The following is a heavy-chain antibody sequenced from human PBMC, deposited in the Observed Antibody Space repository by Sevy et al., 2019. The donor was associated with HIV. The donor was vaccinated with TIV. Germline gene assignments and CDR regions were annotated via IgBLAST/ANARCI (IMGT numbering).Heavy chain of an antibody. CDR1: GGSFSGYY. CDR2: INHSGST. CDR3: ARTRPGSLDFWSGYSDYYYGMDV. J-gene: IGHJ6*02. V-gene: IGHV4-34*01. Sequence: SETLSLTCAVYGGSFSGYYWSWIRQPLGKGLEWIGEINHSGSTNYNPSLKSRVTISVDTSKNQFSLKLSSVPAANTAVYYCARTRPGSLDFWSGYSDYYYGMDVWGQGTTVTVSS. D-gene: IGHD3-3*01.